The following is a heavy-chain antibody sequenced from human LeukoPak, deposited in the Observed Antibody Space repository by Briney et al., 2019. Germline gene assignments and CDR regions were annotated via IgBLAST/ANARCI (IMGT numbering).Heavy chain of an antibody. J-gene: IGHJ4*02. CDR1: GFTFSSYS. V-gene: IGHV3-21*01. CDR2: ISSSSSYI. D-gene: IGHD2-15*01. CDR3: ARMGCSGGNCYSGGY. Sequence: GGSLRLSCAASGFTFSSYSMNWVRQALGKGLEWVSSISSSSSYIYYADSVKGRFTISRDNAKNSLYLQMNSLRAEDTAVYYCARMGCSGGNCYSGGYWGQGTLVTVSS.